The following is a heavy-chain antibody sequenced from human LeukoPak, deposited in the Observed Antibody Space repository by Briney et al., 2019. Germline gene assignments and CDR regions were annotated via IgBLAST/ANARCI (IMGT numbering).Heavy chain of an antibody. CDR3: ARDEGSSSSYDTFDI. Sequence: SETLSLTCTVSGGSISSYYWSWIRQPPGKGLEWIGYIYYSGSTNYNPSLKSQVTISVDTSKNQFSLKLSSVTAADTAVYYCARDEGSSSSYDTFDIWGQGTMVTVSS. J-gene: IGHJ3*02. CDR2: IYYSGST. V-gene: IGHV4-59*01. D-gene: IGHD6-6*01. CDR1: GGSISSYY.